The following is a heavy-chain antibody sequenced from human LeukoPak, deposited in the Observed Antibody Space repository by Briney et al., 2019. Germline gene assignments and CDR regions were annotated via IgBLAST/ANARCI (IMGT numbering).Heavy chain of an antibody. CDR2: IKSRSDGGTA. J-gene: IGHJ6*02. CDR1: GFTFSHAW. Sequence: GGSLRLSCTTSGFTFSHAWMNWVRQAPGKGLEWVGRIKSRSDGGTAEYAAPVKGRFTISRDDSKNTLYLQMSNLRAEDTAVYFCARGGGLDVWGQGATVTVSS. V-gene: IGHV3-15*01. D-gene: IGHD3-16*01. CDR3: ARGGGLDV.